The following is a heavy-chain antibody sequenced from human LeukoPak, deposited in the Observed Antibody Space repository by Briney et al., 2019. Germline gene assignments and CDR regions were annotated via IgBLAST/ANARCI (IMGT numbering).Heavy chain of an antibody. J-gene: IGHJ5*02. CDR1: GFTFDDYA. Sequence: GGSLRLSCAASGFTFDDYAMHWVRQAPGKGLEWVSGISWNSGSIGYADSVKGRFTISRDNAKNSLYLQMNSLRAEDTAVYYCARTGDIVVVPAAMRWFDPWGQGTLVTVSS. V-gene: IGHV3-9*01. D-gene: IGHD2-2*01. CDR2: ISWNSGSI. CDR3: ARTGDIVVVPAAMRWFDP.